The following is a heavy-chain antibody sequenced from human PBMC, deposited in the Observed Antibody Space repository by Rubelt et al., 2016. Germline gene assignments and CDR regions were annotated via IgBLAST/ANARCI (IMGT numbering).Heavy chain of an antibody. D-gene: IGHD3-22*01. CDR1: GGSISSGGYY. CDR3: ARGDYDSSGYPDY. J-gene: IGHJ4*02. V-gene: IGHV4-31*03. CDR2: IYYSGST. Sequence: QVWLQQSGPGQLTPSQTLSLTCTVSGGSISSGGYYWSWIRQHPGKGLEWIGYIYYSGSTYYNPSLKSRVTISVDTSKNQFSLKLSVWTAADTAGYYCARGDYDSSGYPDYWGQGTLVTVSS.